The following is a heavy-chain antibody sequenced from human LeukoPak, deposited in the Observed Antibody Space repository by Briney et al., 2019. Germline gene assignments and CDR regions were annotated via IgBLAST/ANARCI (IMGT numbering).Heavy chain of an antibody. CDR3: ARGRQDVTMIVVVMTAVSYYLDV. CDR1: GGSFSGYY. D-gene: IGHD3-22*01. J-gene: IGHJ6*03. V-gene: IGHV4-34*01. CDR2: MNPSGST. Sequence: SETLSLTCAVYGGSFSGYYWTWIRQTPGKGLEWIGEMNPSGSTNYNPSLKSLVTISVDTSKNQFSLKLSSVTAADTAVYYCARGRQDVTMIVVVMTAVSYYLDVWGKGTTVTVS.